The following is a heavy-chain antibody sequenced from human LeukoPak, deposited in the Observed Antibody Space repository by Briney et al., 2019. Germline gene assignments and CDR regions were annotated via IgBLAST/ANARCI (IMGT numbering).Heavy chain of an antibody. D-gene: IGHD3-3*01. CDR1: GGSISSGGYS. CDR2: IYHSGST. CDR3: ARRFWSGYVYFQH. J-gene: IGHJ1*01. V-gene: IGHV4-30-2*01. Sequence: PSQTLSLTCAVSGGSISSGGYSWSWIRQPPGKGLEWIGYIYHSGSTYYNPSLKSRVTISVDRSKNQFSLKLSSVTAADTAVYYCARRFWSGYVYFQHWGQGTLVTVSS.